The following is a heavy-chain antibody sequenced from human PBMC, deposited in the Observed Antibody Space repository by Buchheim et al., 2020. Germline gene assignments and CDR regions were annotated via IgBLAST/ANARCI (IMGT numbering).Heavy chain of an antibody. V-gene: IGHV3-30*18. CDR1: GFTFSSYG. CDR3: AKDISSGYYWYYFDY. J-gene: IGHJ4*02. CDR2: ISYDGSNK. D-gene: IGHD3-22*01. Sequence: QMQLVESGGGVVQPGRSLRLSCAASGFTFSSYGMHWVRQAPGKGLEWVAVISYDGSNKYYADSVKGRFTISRDNSKNTLYLQMNSLRAEDTAVYYCAKDISSGYYWYYFDYWGQGTL.